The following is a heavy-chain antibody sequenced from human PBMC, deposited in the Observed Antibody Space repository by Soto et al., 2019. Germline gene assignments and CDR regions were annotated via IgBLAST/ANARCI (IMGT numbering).Heavy chain of an antibody. V-gene: IGHV4-59*12. J-gene: IGHJ6*03. Sequence: SETLSLTCTVSGGSISSYYWSWIRQPPGKGLEWIGYIYYSGSTNYNPSLKSRVTISVDTSKNQFSLKLSSVTAADTAVYYCARAVLDIVVVPAAIGEGDYYYYMDVWGKGTTVTVSS. CDR1: GGSISSYY. CDR3: ARAVLDIVVVPAAIGEGDYYYYMDV. CDR2: IYYSGST. D-gene: IGHD2-2*03.